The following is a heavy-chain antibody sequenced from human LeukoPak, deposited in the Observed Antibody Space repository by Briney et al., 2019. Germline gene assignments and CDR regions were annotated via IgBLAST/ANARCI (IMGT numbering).Heavy chain of an antibody. Sequence: GGSLRLSCAASGFIFSNYAMSWVRRAPARGLEWVSSLRGDGETFYADSVKGRFTLSRDDSRNTVYLQLNNLRVEDTAVYYCAKASWVSSADAVSWGQGTLVTVSS. D-gene: IGHD3-16*01. CDR3: AKASWVSSADAVS. CDR1: GFIFSNYA. CDR2: LRGDGET. V-gene: IGHV3-23*01. J-gene: IGHJ4*02.